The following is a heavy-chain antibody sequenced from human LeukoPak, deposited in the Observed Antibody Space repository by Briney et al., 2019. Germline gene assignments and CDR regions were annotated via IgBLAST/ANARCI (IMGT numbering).Heavy chain of an antibody. Sequence: SETLSLTCTVSGASIRTYYWSWIRQPPGKGLEWLGYTHYSGSTNYNPSLRSRVTISVETSKNQFSLRLSSVTAADTAVYYCARQYDSRPLQALDIWGQGTMVTVSS. CDR1: GASIRTYY. V-gene: IGHV4-59*01. J-gene: IGHJ3*02. CDR2: THYSGST. CDR3: ARQYDSRPLQALDI. D-gene: IGHD3-22*01.